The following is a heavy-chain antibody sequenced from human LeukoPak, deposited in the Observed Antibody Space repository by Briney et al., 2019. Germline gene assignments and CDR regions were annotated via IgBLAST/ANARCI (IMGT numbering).Heavy chain of an antibody. Sequence: GGSLRLSCAASGFTFSSYVMSWVRQAPGKGLEWVSGISGSGGNTFYVGSVKGRLTISRDNSDNTLYLQMNSLRVEDTAVYYCARDWGSSGWYNWFDPWGQGILVTVSS. CDR1: GFTFSSYV. D-gene: IGHD3-16*01. V-gene: IGHV3-23*01. CDR3: ARDWGSSGWYNWFDP. CDR2: ISGSGGNT. J-gene: IGHJ5*02.